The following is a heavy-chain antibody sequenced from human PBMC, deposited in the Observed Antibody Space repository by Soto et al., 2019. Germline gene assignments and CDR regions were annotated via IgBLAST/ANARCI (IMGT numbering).Heavy chain of an antibody. CDR2: INHSGIT. V-gene: IGHV4-34*01. CDR3: ASGLTAAGTEANYDYSRMAD. CDR1: GGSFSVYS. J-gene: IGHJ6*04. Sequence: SDTLALTCAVYGGSFSVYSWSLIRQPLGKELEGVGEINHSGITNYNASLESRVTISVDTSKNLFSLKLSAVTSADTAVYYCASGLTAAGTEANYDYSRMADWGEGTRVTVSS. D-gene: IGHD6-13*01.